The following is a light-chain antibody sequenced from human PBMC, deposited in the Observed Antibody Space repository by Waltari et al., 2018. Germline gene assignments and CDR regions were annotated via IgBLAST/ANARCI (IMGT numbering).Light chain of an antibody. CDR2: GNH. CDR3: QSYDGSLSGSRV. J-gene: IGLJ3*02. Sequence: QSVLTQPPSVSGAPGQRVTISCTGSSSTIGAGFDVHWYQQLPRTAPKLLIGGNHNRPSRVPDRFAGSSSGTSASLASTGLRAEDEADYYCQSYDGSLSGSRVFGGGTKVTVL. V-gene: IGLV1-40*01. CDR1: SSTIGAGFD.